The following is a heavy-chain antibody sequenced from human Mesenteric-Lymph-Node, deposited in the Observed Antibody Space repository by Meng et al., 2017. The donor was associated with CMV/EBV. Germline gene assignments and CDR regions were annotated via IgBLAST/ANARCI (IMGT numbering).Heavy chain of an antibody. CDR3: ASAHFWSGLFHYYGMDV. Sequence: SVKVSCKASGGTLSDHAVSWVRQAPGQGLEWMGGIIPNLGIVNSAQKFQGRVTITADKSTSTAYMELSSLRSEDTAVYYCASAHFWSGLFHYYGMDVWGQGTTVTVSS. CDR1: GGTLSDHA. V-gene: IGHV1-69*10. D-gene: IGHD3-3*02. CDR2: IIPNLGIV. J-gene: IGHJ6*02.